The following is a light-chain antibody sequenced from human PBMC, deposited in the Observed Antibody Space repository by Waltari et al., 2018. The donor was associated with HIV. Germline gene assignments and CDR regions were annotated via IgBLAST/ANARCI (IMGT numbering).Light chain of an antibody. J-gene: IGKJ1*01. CDR3: QQSYSTPWT. Sequence: IQMTQSPSSLSASVGDRVTITCRASQSISSFLNWYQQKPGKAPKLVIYAASSLQRGVPSRFRGSGSGTDFILTISSLQPEDFAIYYCQQSYSTPWTFGQGTKVEIK. CDR2: AAS. CDR1: QSISSF. V-gene: IGKV1-39*01.